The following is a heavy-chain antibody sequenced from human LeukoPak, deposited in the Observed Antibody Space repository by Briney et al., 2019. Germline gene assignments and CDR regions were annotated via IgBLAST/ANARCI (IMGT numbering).Heavy chain of an antibody. CDR2: IYYNGIT. CDR3: ARFTYYGSGSSPVRNWLDP. Sequence: SETLSLTCTVSGGSISNFYWSWIRQPPGKGLEWIGYIYYNGITNYNPSLNYNPSLKSRITMSVDTSKNQFSLKLRSVTAADTAVYYCARFTYYGSGSSPVRNWLDPWGQGTQVTVSS. V-gene: IGHV4-59*08. CDR1: GGSISNFY. D-gene: IGHD3-10*01. J-gene: IGHJ5*02.